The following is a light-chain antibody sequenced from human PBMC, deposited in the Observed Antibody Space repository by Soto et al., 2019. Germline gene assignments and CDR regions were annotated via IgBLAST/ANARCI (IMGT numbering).Light chain of an antibody. J-gene: IGLJ1*01. Sequence: QSALTQPASVSGSPGQSITISCTGTSSDVGSYNYVSWYQQHPGKAPKLMIYDVRNRPSGVSNRFSGSKSGNTASLTISGLQAEDEADYYCSSYTTSNSFYVFGTGTKVTAL. CDR1: SSDVGSYNY. CDR2: DVR. V-gene: IGLV2-14*03. CDR3: SSYTTSNSFYV.